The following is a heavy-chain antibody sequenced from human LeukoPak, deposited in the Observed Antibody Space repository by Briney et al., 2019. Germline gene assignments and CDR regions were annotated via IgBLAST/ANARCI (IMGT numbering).Heavy chain of an antibody. CDR3: AKDEGQGGYDPDQAYCYYGMDV. V-gene: IGHV3-23*01. Sequence: GGSLRLSCAASGFTFSSYAMSWVRQAPGKGLEWVSAISGSGGSTYYADSVKGRFTISRDNSKNTLYLQMNSLRAEDTAVYYCAKDEGQGGYDPDQAYCYYGMDVWGQGTTVTVSS. D-gene: IGHD5-12*01. CDR2: ISGSGGST. J-gene: IGHJ6*02. CDR1: GFTFSSYA.